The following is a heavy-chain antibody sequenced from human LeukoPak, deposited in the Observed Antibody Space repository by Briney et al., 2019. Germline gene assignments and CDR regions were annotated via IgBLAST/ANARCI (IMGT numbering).Heavy chain of an antibody. CDR3: ATAGPLRFLEWLPGNWFDP. J-gene: IGHJ5*02. CDR1: GGSSSGYY. D-gene: IGHD3-3*01. Sequence: SETLSLTCAVYGGSSSGYYWSLIRQPPGKGLEWIGESNHSGSTNYNPSLKSRVTISVDTSKDQFSLKLSSVTAADTAVYYCATAGPLRFLEWLPGNWFDPWGQGTLVTVSS. V-gene: IGHV4-34*01. CDR2: SNHSGST.